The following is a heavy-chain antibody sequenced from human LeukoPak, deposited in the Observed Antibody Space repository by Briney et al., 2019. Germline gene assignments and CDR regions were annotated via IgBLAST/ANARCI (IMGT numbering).Heavy chain of an antibody. CDR2: ISTGGSTI. CDR1: GFTFSDSY. CDR3: ARGNLFPAY. J-gene: IGHJ4*02. V-gene: IGHV3-11*01. Sequence: GRSLRLSCAASGFTFSDSYMSWIRQAPGKGLEWVSYISTGGSTIYYADSVKGRFTISRDNAKNSLYLQMNSLRAEDTAVYYCARGNLFPAYWGQGTLVTVSS.